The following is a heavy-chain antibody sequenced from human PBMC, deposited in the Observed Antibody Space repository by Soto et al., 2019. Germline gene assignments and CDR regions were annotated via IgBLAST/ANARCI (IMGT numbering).Heavy chain of an antibody. CDR2: IDSDGRTT. CDR1: GFTLRSYW. D-gene: IGHD6-13*01. J-gene: IGHJ5*02. CDR3: ARGVVVYQQLVRGRDRFDP. V-gene: IGHV3-74*01. Sequence: EVQLVESGGGQVQPGGSLTLSCAVSGFTLRSYWKHWVRQAPGKGLEWVARIDSDGRTTNYADSVKGRFTISRDNAKNTVFLHMNSLRAEDRAVYYCARGVVVYQQLVRGRDRFDPWGQGTLVTVSS.